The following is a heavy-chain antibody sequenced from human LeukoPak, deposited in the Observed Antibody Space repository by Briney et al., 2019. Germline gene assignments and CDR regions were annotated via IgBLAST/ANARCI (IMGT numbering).Heavy chain of an antibody. Sequence: SETLSLTCTVSGGSISSYYWSWIRQPPGKGLEWIGYIYYSGSTNYNPSLKSRVTISVDTSKNQFSLKLSSVTAADTAVYYCARGIVGATTILSWGQGTLVTVSS. D-gene: IGHD1-26*01. CDR3: ARGIVGATTILS. V-gene: IGHV4-59*01. CDR1: GGSISSYY. J-gene: IGHJ5*02. CDR2: IYYSGST.